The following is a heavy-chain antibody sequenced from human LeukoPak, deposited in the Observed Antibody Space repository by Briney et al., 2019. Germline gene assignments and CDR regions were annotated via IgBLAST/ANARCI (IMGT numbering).Heavy chain of an antibody. D-gene: IGHD3-3*02. V-gene: IGHV3-23*01. CDR2: ISGGGDST. CDR3: AKDRGIFYAFDI. J-gene: IGHJ3*02. Sequence: GGSLRLSCAASGFTFSSYAMNWVRQAPGKGLEWVSTISGGGDSTYYAGSVKGRFTISRDNSKNTVYLQMNSLRAEDTAIYYCAKDRGIFYAFDIWGQGTVVTVSS. CDR1: GFTFSSYA.